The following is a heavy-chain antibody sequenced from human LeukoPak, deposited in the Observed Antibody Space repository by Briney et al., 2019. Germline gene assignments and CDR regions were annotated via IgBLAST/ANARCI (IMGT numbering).Heavy chain of an antibody. V-gene: IGHV4-4*02. CDR2: IYHSGST. CDR3: ARRIMITFGGVIVTGWFDP. D-gene: IGHD3-16*02. CDR1: GGSISSSNW. J-gene: IGHJ5*02. Sequence: PSETLSLTCAVSGGSISSSNWWSWVRQPPGKGLEWIGEIYHSGSTNYNPSLKSRVTISVDKSKNQFSLKLSSVTAADTAVYYCARRIMITFGGVIVTGWFDPWGQGTLVTVSS.